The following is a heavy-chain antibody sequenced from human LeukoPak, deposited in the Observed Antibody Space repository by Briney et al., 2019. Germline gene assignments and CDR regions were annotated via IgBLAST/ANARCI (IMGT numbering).Heavy chain of an antibody. V-gene: IGHV1-8*01. CDR1: GYTFTSYD. Sequence: ASVKVSCKASGYTFTSYDINWVRQATGQGLEWMRWMNPYSGNTGYAQKFQGRVTMTRNTSISTAYMELSSLRSEDTAVYYCASPYCGGASCYAHDGFRIWGQGTMVTVSS. D-gene: IGHD2-15*01. J-gene: IGHJ3*02. CDR3: ASPYCGGASCYAHDGFRI. CDR2: MNPYSGNT.